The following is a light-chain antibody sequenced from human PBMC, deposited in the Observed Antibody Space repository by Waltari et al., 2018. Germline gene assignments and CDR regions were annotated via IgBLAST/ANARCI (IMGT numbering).Light chain of an antibody. CDR2: EVS. CDR1: SSEVGSYNL. CDR3: SSYTSSSTLV. V-gene: IGLV2-14*02. Sequence: QSALTQPASVSGSPGQSITISCTGSSSEVGSYNLVSWYQQHPGKAPKFMIYEVSKRPSGVSDRFSGSKSGNTASLTISGLQAEDEGDYYCSSYTSSSTLVFGGGTQVTVL. J-gene: IGLJ3*02.